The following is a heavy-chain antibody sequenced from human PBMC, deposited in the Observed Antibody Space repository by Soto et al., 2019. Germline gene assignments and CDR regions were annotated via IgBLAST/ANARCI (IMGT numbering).Heavy chain of an antibody. V-gene: IGHV3-48*02. D-gene: IGHD4-17*01. J-gene: IGHJ5*02. CDR1: GFTFSSYS. CDR2: ISSSSSTI. CDR3: ARENYGDYLNWFDP. Sequence: EVQLVESGGGLVQPGGSLRLSCAASGFTFSSYSMNWVRQAPGKGLEWVSYISSSSSTIYYADSVKGRFTISRDNAKNSLYLQMNSLRDEDTAVYYCARENYGDYLNWFDPWGQGTLVTVPS.